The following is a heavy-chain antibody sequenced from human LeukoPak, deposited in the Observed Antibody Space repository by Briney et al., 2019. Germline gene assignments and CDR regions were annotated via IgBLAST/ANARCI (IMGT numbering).Heavy chain of an antibody. CDR1: GITFSTYA. V-gene: IGHV3-23*01. Sequence: GGSLRLSCVASGITFSTYAMSWVRQSPGKGLEWVSGITGSGGSTYYADSVRARFIISRDKSKNTLYLQMNSLRADDTAVYYCAKAKDYYDSSGPDGWGQGTLVTGSS. J-gene: IGHJ1*01. CDR3: AKAKDYYDSSGPDG. CDR2: ITGSGGST. D-gene: IGHD3-22*01.